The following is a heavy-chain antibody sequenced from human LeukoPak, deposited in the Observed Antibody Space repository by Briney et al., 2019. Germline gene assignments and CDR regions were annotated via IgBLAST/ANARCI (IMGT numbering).Heavy chain of an antibody. J-gene: IGHJ4*02. D-gene: IGHD2-21*02. CDR3: AKDGGRVVTARNFDY. CDR2: ISGSGGST. Sequence: GGPLRLSCAASGFTFSSYAMSWVRQAPGKGREWVSGISGSGGSTYYADSVKGRFTISRDNSKNTLYLQMSSLRAEDTAVYYCAKDGGRVVTARNFDYWGQGTLVTVSS. CDR1: GFTFSSYA. V-gene: IGHV3-23*01.